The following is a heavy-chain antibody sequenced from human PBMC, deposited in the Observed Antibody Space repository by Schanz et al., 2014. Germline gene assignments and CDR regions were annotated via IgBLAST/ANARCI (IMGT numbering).Heavy chain of an antibody. CDR3: ARGTDWNLHY. J-gene: IGHJ4*02. Sequence: VQLVESGGGLVQPGGSLRLSCAASGFTFSSYGMHWVRQAPGKGLEWVAAMSYDGSIKYYGDSVKGRFTVSRDSGQNSLYLQMNSLRAGDTAVYYCARGTDWNLHYWGQGALVTVSS. V-gene: IGHV3-33*01. CDR1: GFTFSSYG. D-gene: IGHD1-1*01. CDR2: MSYDGSIK.